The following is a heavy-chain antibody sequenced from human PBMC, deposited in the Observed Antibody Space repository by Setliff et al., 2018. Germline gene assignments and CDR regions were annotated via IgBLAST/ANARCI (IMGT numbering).Heavy chain of an antibody. Sequence: ASVKVSCKASGGTFSSYVISWVREAPGQGLEWMGGIIPMFGTNYAQKFQGRVTITADESTSSAYMELSSLGSEDMAVYYCAGGQPLVRKYYYYMDVWGKGTTVTVSS. CDR1: GGTFSSYV. J-gene: IGHJ6*03. CDR2: IIPMFGT. CDR3: AGGQPLVRKYYYYMDV. V-gene: IGHV1-69*13. D-gene: IGHD3-10*01.